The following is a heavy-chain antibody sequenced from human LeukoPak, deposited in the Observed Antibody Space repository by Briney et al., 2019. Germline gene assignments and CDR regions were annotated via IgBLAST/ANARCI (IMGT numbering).Heavy chain of an antibody. J-gene: IGHJ6*03. CDR3: AKGGGYEAQYYYYYLDV. Sequence: GGSLRLSCAASGFTFSSYAMHWVRQAPGKGLEWVAVISYDGSNKYYADSVKGRFTVSRDNSKNTLYLQMKSLRAEDTAVYYCAKGGGYEAQYYYYYLDVWGKGTTVTISS. V-gene: IGHV3-30*04. CDR2: ISYDGSNK. D-gene: IGHD5-12*01. CDR1: GFTFSSYA.